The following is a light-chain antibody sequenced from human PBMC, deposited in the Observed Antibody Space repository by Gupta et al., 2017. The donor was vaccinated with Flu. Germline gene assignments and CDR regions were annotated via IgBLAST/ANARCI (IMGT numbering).Light chain of an antibody. CDR2: GNN. CDR3: QSYDISLSGSV. J-gene: IGLJ3*02. CDR1: SSNFGAGYD. Sequence: QSALTHPPSLSGAPGQILTISCTGTSSNFGAGYDVHWYQQLPGTAPKLLIYGNNNRASGVPDRFSGSKSGTSASLAITGLQAEDEADYYCQSYDISLSGSVFGGGTKLTVL. V-gene: IGLV1-40*01.